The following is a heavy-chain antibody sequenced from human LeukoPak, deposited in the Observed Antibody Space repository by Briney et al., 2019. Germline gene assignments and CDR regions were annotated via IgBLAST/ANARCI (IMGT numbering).Heavy chain of an antibody. Sequence: PGGSLRLSCAASGFTFSTYAMHWVRQAPGKGLEWVALISYDGNNKYYADSVKGRFTISRDNSKNTLYLQMNSLRAEDTAVYYCARDRGYSGYDLFGYWGQGTLVTVSS. J-gene: IGHJ4*02. CDR2: ISYDGNNK. CDR3: ARDRGYSGYDLFGY. CDR1: GFTFSTYA. V-gene: IGHV3-30-3*01. D-gene: IGHD5-12*01.